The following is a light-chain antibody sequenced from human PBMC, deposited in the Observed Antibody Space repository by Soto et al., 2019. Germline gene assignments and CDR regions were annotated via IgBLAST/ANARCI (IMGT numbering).Light chain of an antibody. CDR1: SSDVGGYNY. J-gene: IGLJ3*02. Sequence: QSALTQPASVSGSPGQSITISCTGTSSDVGGYNYVSWYQQHPGKAPKHMIYDVRNRPSGVSNRFSGSKSGNTASLTSSGLRAEDEADYYCSSYTSSSTPLVFGGGTQLTVL. CDR2: DVR. CDR3: SSYTSSSTPLV. V-gene: IGLV2-14*01.